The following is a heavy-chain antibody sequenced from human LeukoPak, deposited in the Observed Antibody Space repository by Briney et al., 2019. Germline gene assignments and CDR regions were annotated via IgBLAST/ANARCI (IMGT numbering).Heavy chain of an antibody. CDR2: INTNTGNP. J-gene: IGHJ5*02. D-gene: IGHD1-26*01. CDR3: ARDGSYSPRCWFDP. V-gene: IGHV7-4-1*02. CDR1: GYTCTTYA. Sequence: GASVKVSCKASGYTCTTYAMNWVRQAPGQGLEWMGWINTNTGNPTYAQGFTGRFVFSLDTSVSTAYLQISSLKAEDTAVYYCARDGSYSPRCWFDPWGQGTLVTVSS.